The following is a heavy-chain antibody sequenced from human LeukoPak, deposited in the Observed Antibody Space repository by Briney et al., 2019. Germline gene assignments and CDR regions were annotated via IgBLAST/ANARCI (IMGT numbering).Heavy chain of an antibody. CDR1: GFTFTNAW. V-gene: IGHV3-15*01. D-gene: IGHD3-10*01. J-gene: IGHJ4*02. CDR3: TTDLGLTMIRGVIVY. Sequence: GGSLRLSCAASGFTFTNAWMSWVRQAPGKGLEWVGRIKSKGDGETIDNAAPVKGRFTMSRDDSKASLYLQMNSLKAEDTAVYYCTTDLGLTMIRGVIVYWGQGALVTVSS. CDR2: IKSKGDGETI.